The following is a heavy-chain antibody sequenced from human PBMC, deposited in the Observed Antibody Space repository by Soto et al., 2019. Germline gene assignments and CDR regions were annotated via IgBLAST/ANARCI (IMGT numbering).Heavy chain of an antibody. V-gene: IGHV3-30*18. D-gene: IGHD2-2*01. Sequence: GESLKISCAASGFTFSSYGMHWVRQAPGKGLEWVAVISYDGSNKYYADSVKGRFTISRDNSKNTLYLQMNSLRAEDTAVYYCAKDSVDCSSTSCYDYYYYYYMDVWGKGTTVTVSS. CDR2: ISYDGSNK. J-gene: IGHJ6*03. CDR1: GFTFSSYG. CDR3: AKDSVDCSSTSCYDYYYYYYMDV.